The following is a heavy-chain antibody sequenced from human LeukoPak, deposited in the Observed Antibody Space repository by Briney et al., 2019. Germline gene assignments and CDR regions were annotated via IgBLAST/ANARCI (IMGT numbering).Heavy chain of an antibody. CDR2: ISSSSSYI. D-gene: IGHD3-10*01. V-gene: IGHV3-21*01. J-gene: IGHJ3*02. Sequence: PGGSLRLSCAASGFTFSSYSINWVRQAPGKGLEWVSSISSSSSYIYYADSVKGRFTISRDNAENSLYLQMNSLRAEDTAVYYCARSRFYGSGSYWGAFDIWGQGTMATVSS. CDR1: GFTFSSYS. CDR3: ARSRFYGSGSYWGAFDI.